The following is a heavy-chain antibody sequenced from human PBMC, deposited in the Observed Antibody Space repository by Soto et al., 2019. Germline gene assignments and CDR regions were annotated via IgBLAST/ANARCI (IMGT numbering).Heavy chain of an antibody. CDR1: GFTFSSYS. CDR3: AREVGGSGWYTGFDY. V-gene: IGHV3-48*02. D-gene: IGHD6-19*01. CDR2: ISSSSSTI. Sequence: LRLSCAASGFTFSSYSMNWVRQAPWKGLEWVSYISSSSSTIYYADSVKGRFTISRDNAKNSLYLQMNSLRDEDTAVYYCAREVGGSGWYTGFDYWGQGTLVTVSS. J-gene: IGHJ4*02.